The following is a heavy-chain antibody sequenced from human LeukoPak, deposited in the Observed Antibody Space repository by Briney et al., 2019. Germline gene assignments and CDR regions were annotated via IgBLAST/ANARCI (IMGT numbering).Heavy chain of an antibody. CDR2: MRQDGGEK. CDR3: AREGDAFDI. CDR1: GFTFRNHI. Sequence: GGSLRLSCAASGFTFRNHIISWVRQAPGKGLEWVANMRQDGGEKFYVDSVKGRFTISRDNAKNSLYLQMDSLRVEDTAVYYCAREGDAFDIWGQGTMVTVSS. V-gene: IGHV3-7*01. J-gene: IGHJ3*02.